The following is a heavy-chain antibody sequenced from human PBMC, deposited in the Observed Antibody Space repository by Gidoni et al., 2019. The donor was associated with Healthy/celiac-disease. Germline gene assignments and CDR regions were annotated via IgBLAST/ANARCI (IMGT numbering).Heavy chain of an antibody. Sequence: EVQLLESGGGLVQPGWSLRLSCAASGFPFSSYAMSWVRQAPGKGLEWVSAIIGSGGSKYYADSVKGRFTIARDNSKNTLYLQMNSLRAEDTAVYYCAKDGYSYGSVYWYFDLWGRGTLVTVSS. CDR3: AKDGYSYGSVYWYFDL. CDR2: IIGSGGSK. D-gene: IGHD5-18*01. J-gene: IGHJ2*01. CDR1: GFPFSSYA. V-gene: IGHV3-23*01.